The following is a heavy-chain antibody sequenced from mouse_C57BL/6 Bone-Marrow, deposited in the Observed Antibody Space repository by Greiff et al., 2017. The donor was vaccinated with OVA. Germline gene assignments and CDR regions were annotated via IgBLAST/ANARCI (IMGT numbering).Heavy chain of an antibody. V-gene: IGHV1-81*01. CDR3: ARDTTVERGYYAMDY. CDR1: GYTFTSYG. D-gene: IGHD1-1*01. J-gene: IGHJ4*01. CDR2: IYPRSGNT. Sequence: VQLQQSGAELARPGASVKLSCKASGYTFTSYGISWVKQRTGQGLEWIGEIYPRSGNTYYNEKFKGKATLTADKSSSTAYMELRSLTSEDSAVYFCARDTTVERGYYAMDYWGQGTSVTVSS.